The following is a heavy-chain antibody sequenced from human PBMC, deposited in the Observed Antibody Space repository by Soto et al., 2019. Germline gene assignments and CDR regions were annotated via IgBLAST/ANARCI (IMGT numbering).Heavy chain of an antibody. CDR3: ARGASGYYPLAWFDP. J-gene: IGHJ5*02. Sequence: SETLSLTCTFSVGSISSYYWSCIRHPPGKGLEWIGYMYYSGISNYNPSLKSRVTILLDTPKNQFSLKLSSVTAADSAVYYCARGASGYYPLAWFDPWGQGTLVTVSS. CDR2: MYYSGIS. V-gene: IGHV4-59*01. D-gene: IGHD3-3*01. CDR1: VGSISSYY.